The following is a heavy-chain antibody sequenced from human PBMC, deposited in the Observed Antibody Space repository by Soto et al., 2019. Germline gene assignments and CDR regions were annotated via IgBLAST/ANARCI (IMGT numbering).Heavy chain of an antibody. CDR3: ARLKLRLGELSFHWFDP. J-gene: IGHJ5*02. D-gene: IGHD3-16*02. V-gene: IGHV1-18*01. CDR1: GYTFTSYG. CDR2: ISAYNGNT. Sequence: GASVKFSCKASGYTFTSYGIIWVRQGPGQGLEWMGWISAYNGNTNYAQKLQGRVTMTTDTSTSTAYMELRSLRSDDTAVYYCARLKLRLGELSFHWFDPWGQGTLVTVSS.